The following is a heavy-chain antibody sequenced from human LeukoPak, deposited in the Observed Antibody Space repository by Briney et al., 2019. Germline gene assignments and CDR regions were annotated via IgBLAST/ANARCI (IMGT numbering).Heavy chain of an antibody. CDR1: GFTFSSYA. V-gene: IGHV3-30*01. CDR3: ARDYLAYYYYMDV. Sequence: GGSLRLSCAASGFTFSSYAMHWVRQAPGKGLEWVAVISYDGSNKYYADSEKGRFTISRDNSKNTLYLQMNSLRAEDTAVCYCARDYLAYYYYMDVWGKGTTVTVSS. CDR2: ISYDGSNK. J-gene: IGHJ6*03.